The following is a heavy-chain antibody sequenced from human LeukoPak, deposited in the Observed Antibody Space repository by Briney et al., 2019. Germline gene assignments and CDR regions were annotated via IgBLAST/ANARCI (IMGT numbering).Heavy chain of an antibody. Sequence: PSETLSLTCTVSGGSISSGGYYWSWIRQPPGKGLEWIGYIYHSGSTYYNPSLKSRVTISVDRSKNQFSLKLSSVTAADTAVYYCASVPDSGQQLVPYYFDYWGQGTLVTVSS. V-gene: IGHV4-30-2*01. CDR3: ASVPDSGQQLVPYYFDY. CDR1: GGSISSGGYY. J-gene: IGHJ4*02. D-gene: IGHD6-13*01. CDR2: IYHSGST.